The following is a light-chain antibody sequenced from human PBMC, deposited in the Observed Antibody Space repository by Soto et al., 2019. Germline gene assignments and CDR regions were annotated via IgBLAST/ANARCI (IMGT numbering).Light chain of an antibody. CDR1: QTVSSGY. V-gene: IGKV3D-7*01. Sequence: EIVLTQSPATLSLSPGERATLSCRPSQTVSSGYLAWYQHKPGHSPRFLIQGASNTATGFPARFTGSGSGTEFTLTISSLQSADFAVYYCQQDNDNWPTFGQGTKVDIK. CDR2: GAS. J-gene: IGKJ1*01. CDR3: QQDNDNWPT.